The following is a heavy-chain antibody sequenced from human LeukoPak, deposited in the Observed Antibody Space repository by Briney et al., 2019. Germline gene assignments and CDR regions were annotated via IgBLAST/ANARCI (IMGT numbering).Heavy chain of an antibody. V-gene: IGHV3-30*02. D-gene: IGHD2-21*01. CDR3: AKQGANGGANFDY. CDR1: GFTFSSYG. Sequence: GGSVRLSGAASGFTFSSYGLHWVRQAPGKGLVWVAFIRYDGNNKYNSDSVKGRFTISRDDSKNTLYLHRNSLRPEDTAVYYCAKQGANGGANFDYWGQGTLVTVSS. J-gene: IGHJ4*02. CDR2: IRYDGNNK.